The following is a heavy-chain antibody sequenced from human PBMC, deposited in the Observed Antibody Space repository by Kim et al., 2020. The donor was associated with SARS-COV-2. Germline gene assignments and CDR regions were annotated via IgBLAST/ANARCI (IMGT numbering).Heavy chain of an antibody. J-gene: IGHJ5*02. D-gene: IGHD3-10*01. CDR1: GFTFSSYD. V-gene: IGHV3-13*01. CDR3: ARGGSGNWFDP. CDR2: IGTAGDT. Sequence: GGSLRLSCAASGFTFSSYDMHWVRQATGKGLEWVSAIGTAGDTYYPGSVKGRFTISRENAKNSLYLQMNSLRAGDTAVYYCARGGSGNWFDPWGQGTLVTVSS.